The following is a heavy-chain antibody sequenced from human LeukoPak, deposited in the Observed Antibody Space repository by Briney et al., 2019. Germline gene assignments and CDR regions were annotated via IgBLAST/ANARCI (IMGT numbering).Heavy chain of an antibody. J-gene: IGHJ6*02. CDR2: IYYSGST. CDR3: ARLFNGMDV. CDR1: NGSISSPYYY. Sequence: SETLSLTCTVSNGSISSPYYYWGWIRQPPGEGLEWIGSIYYSGSTHYNPSLKSRVTMSVDTSKNQFSLKLSSVTAADTAVYYCARLFNGMDVWGQGTTVTVSS. V-gene: IGHV4-39*07. D-gene: IGHD3-3*01.